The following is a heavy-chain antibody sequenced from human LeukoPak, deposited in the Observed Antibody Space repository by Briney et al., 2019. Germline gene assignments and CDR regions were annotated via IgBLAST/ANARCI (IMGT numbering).Heavy chain of an antibody. CDR3: ARGIVGATPRLDY. J-gene: IGHJ4*02. CDR1: GGSISSSSYY. D-gene: IGHD1-26*01. V-gene: IGHV4-39*07. CDR2: IYYSGST. Sequence: SETLSLTCTVSGGSISSSSYYWGWIRQPPGKGLEWIGSIYYSGSTYYNPSLKSRVTISVDTSKNQFSLKLSSVTAADTAVYYCARGIVGATPRLDYWGQGTLVTVSS.